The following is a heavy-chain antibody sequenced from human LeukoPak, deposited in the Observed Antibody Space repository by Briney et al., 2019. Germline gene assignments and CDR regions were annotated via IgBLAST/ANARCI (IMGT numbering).Heavy chain of an antibody. V-gene: IGHV1-18*01. CDR2: ISPYNGNT. CDR1: GYTFTNFG. D-gene: IGHD5/OR15-5a*01. J-gene: IGHJ4*02. CDR3: ARESWEEVSGAVPVY. Sequence: GASVKVSCKASGYTFTNFGISWIRQAPGQGLEWMGWISPYNGNTNYAQKFPGRVTFSTETSTATAYMELWSLRSDDTAVYYCARESWEEVSGAVPVYWGQGTLVTVSS.